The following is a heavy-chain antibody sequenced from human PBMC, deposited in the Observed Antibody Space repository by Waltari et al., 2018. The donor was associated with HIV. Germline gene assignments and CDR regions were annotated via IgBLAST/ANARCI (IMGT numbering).Heavy chain of an antibody. CDR1: GFTFSRSW. CDR2: IKEDGSEI. D-gene: IGHD6-13*01. J-gene: IGHJ4*02. V-gene: IGHV3-7*01. CDR3: ARRQQLTD. Sequence: EVRLVESGGGLVQPGGSLRLSCAASGFTFSRSWMTWVRQAPGKGLEWGANIKEDGSEIHYVDSVKGRFTISRDNAKNSLYLQMNSLRAEDTAVYYCARRQQLTDWGQGTLVTVSS.